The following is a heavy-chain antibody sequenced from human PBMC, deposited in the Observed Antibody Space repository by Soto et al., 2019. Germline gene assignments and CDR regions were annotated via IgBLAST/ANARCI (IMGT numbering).Heavy chain of an antibody. J-gene: IGHJ4*02. V-gene: IGHV4-34*01. CDR2: INHSGST. CDR1: GGSVSGFY. Sequence: EPLSLTCXVYGGSVSGFYWSWIRQPPGKGLEWIGEINHSGSTNCNPSLKSRVTISVDTSKNQFSLKLSSVTAADTAVYYCARAWKWPGPRELWGQGALVTVSS. D-gene: IGHD3-10*01. CDR3: ARAWKWPGPREL.